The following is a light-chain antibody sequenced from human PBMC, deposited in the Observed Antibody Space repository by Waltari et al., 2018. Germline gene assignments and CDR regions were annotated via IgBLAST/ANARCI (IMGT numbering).Light chain of an antibody. CDR1: SSDVGAYNY. Sequence: QSALTQPASVSGSPGQSITISCTGTSSDVGAYNYVSWYQQHPGKAPQLMIYEVSNRPSGVFNRVSGAKSGNTASLTISGLQAEDEADYYCSSYTSSSTLVFGGGTKLTVL. J-gene: IGLJ2*01. CDR2: EVS. CDR3: SSYTSSSTLV. V-gene: IGLV2-14*01.